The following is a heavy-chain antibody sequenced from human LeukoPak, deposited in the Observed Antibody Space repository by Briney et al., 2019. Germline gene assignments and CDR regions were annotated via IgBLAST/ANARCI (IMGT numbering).Heavy chain of an antibody. Sequence: SETLSLTCTVSGGSISSYYWSWIRQPAGKGLEWIGRIYTSGSTNYNPSLKSRVTMSVDTSKNQFSLKLGSVTAADTAVYYCASSLMIVPNALDIWGQGTMVTVSS. V-gene: IGHV4-4*07. J-gene: IGHJ3*02. D-gene: IGHD3-22*01. CDR1: GGSISSYY. CDR2: IYTSGST. CDR3: ASSLMIVPNALDI.